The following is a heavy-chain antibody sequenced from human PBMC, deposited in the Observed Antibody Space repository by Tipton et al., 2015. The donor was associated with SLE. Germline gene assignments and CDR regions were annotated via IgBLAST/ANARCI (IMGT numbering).Heavy chain of an antibody. D-gene: IGHD3-10*01. CDR1: GFTFDDYA. Sequence: SLRLSCAASGFTFDDYAMHWVRQAPGKGLEWVSGISWNSGSIGYADSVKGRFTISRDNAKNSLYLQMNSLRAEDTALYYCAKDNGYGSGSGFDYWGQGTLVTVSS. CDR2: ISWNSGSI. CDR3: AKDNGYGSGSGFDY. V-gene: IGHV3-9*01. J-gene: IGHJ4*02.